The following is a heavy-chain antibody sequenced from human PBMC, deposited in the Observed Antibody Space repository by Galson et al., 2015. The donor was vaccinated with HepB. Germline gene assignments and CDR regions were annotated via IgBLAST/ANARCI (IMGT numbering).Heavy chain of an antibody. Sequence: SLRLSCAASGFTFSSYSMNWVRQAPGKGLEWVSAISGSGGSTYYADSVKGRFTISRDNSKNTLYLQMNSLRAEDTAVYYCAKDPSSWHPSSEFDYWGQGTLVTVSS. CDR3: AKDPSSWHPSSEFDY. D-gene: IGHD6-13*01. CDR1: GFTFSSYS. J-gene: IGHJ4*02. V-gene: IGHV3-23*01. CDR2: ISGSGGST.